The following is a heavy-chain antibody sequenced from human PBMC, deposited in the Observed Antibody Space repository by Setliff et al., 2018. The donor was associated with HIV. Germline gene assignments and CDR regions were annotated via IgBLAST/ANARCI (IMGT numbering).Heavy chain of an antibody. CDR1: GYTFTSYG. CDR2: ISGYNGKT. CDR3: AKGPPLVISLPDF. V-gene: IGHV1-18*01. Sequence: ASVKVSCKPSGYTFTSYGINWVRQAPGQGLEWMGWISGYNGKTNYAQRFQGRVTITADESTNTAYMELSSLISEETALYYCAKGPPLVISLPDFWGQGTLVTVSS. J-gene: IGHJ4*02. D-gene: IGHD3-9*01.